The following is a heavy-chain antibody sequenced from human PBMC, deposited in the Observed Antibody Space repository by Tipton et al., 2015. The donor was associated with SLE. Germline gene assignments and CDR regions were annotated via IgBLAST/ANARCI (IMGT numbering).Heavy chain of an antibody. CDR2: INHSGST. D-gene: IGHD4-11*01. Sequence: TLSLTCAVYGGSFSGYYWSWIRQSPGKGLEWIGEINHSGSTNYNPSLKSRVTISVDTSKNQFSLELSSVTAADTAVYYCARGRDYSFDYWGQGTLVTVPS. V-gene: IGHV4-34*01. J-gene: IGHJ4*02. CDR1: GGSFSGYY. CDR3: ARGRDYSFDY.